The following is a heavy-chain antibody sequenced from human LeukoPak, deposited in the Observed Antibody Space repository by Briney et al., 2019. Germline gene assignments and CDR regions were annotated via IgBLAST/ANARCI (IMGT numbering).Heavy chain of an antibody. CDR2: MDPNSGHT. V-gene: IGHV1-8*01. CDR1: GYTFITSD. D-gene: IGHD1-14*01. J-gene: IGHJ4*02. CDR3: TRKPRLDEH. Sequence: ASVKVSCKASGYTFITSDINWVRQASGQGLEWMGYMDPNSGHTEFARKFQGRVTMTGDTSTSTAYMELSSLTPDDTAIYYCTRKPRLDEHWGQGTLVAVSS.